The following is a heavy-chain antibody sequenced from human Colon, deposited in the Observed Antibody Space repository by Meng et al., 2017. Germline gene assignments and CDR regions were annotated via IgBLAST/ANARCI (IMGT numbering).Heavy chain of an antibody. CDR1: GYTFINYA. D-gene: IGHD3-22*01. V-gene: IGHV7-4-1*02. Sequence: QVQLVQSGSELKKPGASVKVSCKASGYTFINYAINWVRQAPEQGLEWMGWINTHTGNPTYGQGFTGRFVLSSDTSVSTANLQISSLKAEDTAVYYCARGGPYPDSSGFHWYFDLWGRGTLVTVSS. CDR2: INTHTGNP. J-gene: IGHJ2*01. CDR3: ARGGPYPDSSGFHWYFDL.